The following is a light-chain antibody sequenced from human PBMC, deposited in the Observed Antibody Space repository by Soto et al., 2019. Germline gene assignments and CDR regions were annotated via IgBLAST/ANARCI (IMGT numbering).Light chain of an antibody. CDR2: DVS. J-gene: IGLJ2*01. CDR1: SSDIGDYNF. Sequence: QSVLTQPASVSESPGQSITISCTGTSSDIGDYNFVSWYQQHPGKAPQLMIYDVSYPPSGVSHRFSGSKSGNTASLTISWLQTEDEADYYCSSYTSNTTLVFGGGTKLTVL. V-gene: IGLV2-14*01. CDR3: SSYTSNTTLV.